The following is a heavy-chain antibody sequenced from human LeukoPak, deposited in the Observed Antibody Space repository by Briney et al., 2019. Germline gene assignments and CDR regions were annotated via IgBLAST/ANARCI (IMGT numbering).Heavy chain of an antibody. CDR3: ARDLDGIAVAGTNGLGFFDY. CDR2: INPSGGST. J-gene: IGHJ4*02. V-gene: IGHV1-46*03. CDR1: GYTFTSYY. D-gene: IGHD6-19*01. Sequence: ASVKVSCKASGYTFTSYYMHWVRQAPGHGLEWMGIINPSGGSTGYAQKFQGRVTMTRDTSTSTVYMELSSLRSEDTAVYYCARDLDGIAVAGTNGLGFFDYWGQGTLVTVSS.